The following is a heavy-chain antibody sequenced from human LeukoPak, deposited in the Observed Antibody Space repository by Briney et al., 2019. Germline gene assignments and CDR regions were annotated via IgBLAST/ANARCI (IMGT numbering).Heavy chain of an antibody. D-gene: IGHD3-22*01. CDR2: ISGSGGSA. CDR3: XXXXGXXYYDSSGYYSRAPLFDY. V-gene: IGHV3-23*01. Sequence: GGSLRLSCAASGFTFSSYAMSWVRQAPGKGLEWVSAISGSGGSAYYADSVKGRFTISRDNSKNTLYLQMNSLRAEDTAVYYXXXXXGXXYYDSSGYYSRAPLFDYWGQGTLVTVSS. J-gene: IGHJ4*02. CDR1: GFTFSSYA.